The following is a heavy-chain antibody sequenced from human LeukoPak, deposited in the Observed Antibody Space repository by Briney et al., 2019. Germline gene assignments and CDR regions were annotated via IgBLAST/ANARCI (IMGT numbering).Heavy chain of an antibody. Sequence: SETLSLTCTVSGGSISSYYWSWIRQPPGKGLEWIGYIYYSGSTNYNPSLKSRVTISVDTSKNQFSLKLSSVTAADTAVYYCARGCISRPIHSYGYNYWGQGTLVTVSS. CDR1: GGSISSYY. J-gene: IGHJ4*02. CDR3: ARGCISRPIHSYGYNY. D-gene: IGHD5-18*01. V-gene: IGHV4-59*12. CDR2: IYYSGST.